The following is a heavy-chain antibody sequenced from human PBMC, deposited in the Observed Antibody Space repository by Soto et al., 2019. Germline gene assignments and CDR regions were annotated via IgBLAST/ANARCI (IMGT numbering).Heavy chain of an antibody. J-gene: IGHJ4*02. V-gene: IGHV3-15*01. CDR3: TLTVPAAICHDY. D-gene: IGHD2-2*01. Sequence: GGSLRLSCAASGFTFSNAWMSWVRQAPGKGLEWVGRIKSKTDGGTTDYAAPVKGRFTISRDDSKNTLYLQMNSLKTEDTAVYYCTLTVPAAICHDYWGQGTLVTVSS. CDR2: IKSKTDGGTT. CDR1: GFTFSNAW.